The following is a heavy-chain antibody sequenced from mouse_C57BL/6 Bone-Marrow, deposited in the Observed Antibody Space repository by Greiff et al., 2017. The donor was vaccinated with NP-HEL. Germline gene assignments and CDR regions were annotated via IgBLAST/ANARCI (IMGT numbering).Heavy chain of an antibody. D-gene: IGHD1-1*01. CDR1: GFTFSSYA. Sequence: EVKLVESGEGLVKPGGSLKLSCAASGFTFSSYAMSWVRQTPEKRLEWVAYISSGGDYIYYADTVKGRFTISRDNARNTLYLQMSSLKSEDTAMYYCTRDSTHYYGSSPFAYWGQGTLVTVSA. CDR3: TRDSTHYYGSSPFAY. V-gene: IGHV5-9-1*02. CDR2: ISSGGDYI. J-gene: IGHJ3*01.